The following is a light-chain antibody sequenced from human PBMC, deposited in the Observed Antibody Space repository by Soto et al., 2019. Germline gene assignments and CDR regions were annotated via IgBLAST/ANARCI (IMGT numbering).Light chain of an antibody. V-gene: IGKV1-33*01. Sequence: DIQMTQSPSSLSASVGDRVSITCQASQDISKYLNWYQQKPGKAPKLLIYDASNLETGVPSRFXGSGSGTDFTFTITNLQPEDIATYYCQQYDDLPPYTFGQGTKLEIK. CDR1: QDISKY. CDR2: DAS. J-gene: IGKJ2*01. CDR3: QQYDDLPPYT.